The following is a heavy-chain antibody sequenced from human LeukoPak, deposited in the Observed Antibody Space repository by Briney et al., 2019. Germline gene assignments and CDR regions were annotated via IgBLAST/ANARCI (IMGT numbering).Heavy chain of an antibody. CDR3: ARVQYQLLFEGNWFDP. V-gene: IGHV1-2*02. J-gene: IGHJ5*02. D-gene: IGHD2-2*01. Sequence: ASVKVSCKASGYTFTGSYIHWVRQAPGQGLEWMGWINPNSGDTHYAQKFQGRVTMTRDTSISTAYMDLNSLISDDTAVYYCARVQYQLLFEGNWFDPWGQGTLVTVSS. CDR2: INPNSGDT. CDR1: GYTFTGSY.